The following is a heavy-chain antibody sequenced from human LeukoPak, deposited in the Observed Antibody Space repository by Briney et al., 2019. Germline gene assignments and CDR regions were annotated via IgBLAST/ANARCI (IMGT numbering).Heavy chain of an antibody. Sequence: GGSLRLSCAASGFTFNNAWMSWVRQAPGKGLEWVSHISSGSSTTFYADSVKGRFTISRDNTRNSLSLQMNNLRAEDTAVYYCARDRGSITLVRGVNHYWGQGTLVTVSS. CDR2: ISSGSSTT. J-gene: IGHJ4*02. CDR3: ARDRGSITLVRGVNHY. CDR1: GFTFNNAW. D-gene: IGHD3-10*01. V-gene: IGHV3-48*04.